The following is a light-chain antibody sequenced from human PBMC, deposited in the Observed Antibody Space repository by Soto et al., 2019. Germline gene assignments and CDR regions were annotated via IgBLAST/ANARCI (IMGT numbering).Light chain of an antibody. CDR2: DAS. CDR3: QQYGSSPRT. Sequence: DIQMTQSPSTLSASVGDRVTITCRASQTIRSWLAWYQQKPGKAPKLLIYDASSLESGVPSRFSGSGSGTEFTLTISRLEPEDFAVYYCQQYGSSPRTFGQGTKVEIK. V-gene: IGKV1-5*01. CDR1: QTIRSW. J-gene: IGKJ1*01.